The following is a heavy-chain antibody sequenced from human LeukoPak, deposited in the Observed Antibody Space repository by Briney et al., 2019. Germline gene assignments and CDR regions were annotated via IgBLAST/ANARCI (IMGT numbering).Heavy chain of an antibody. CDR1: GFTFSSYA. D-gene: IGHD5-12*01. CDR3: AKGGYSGYDSGGYFDY. V-gene: IGHV3-23*01. Sequence: GASLRLSCAASGFTFSSYAMSWVRQAPGKGLEWVSAISGSGGSTYYADSVKGRFTISRDNSKNTLYLQMNSLRAEDTAVYYCAKGGYSGYDSGGYFDYWGQGTLVTVSS. J-gene: IGHJ4*02. CDR2: ISGSGGST.